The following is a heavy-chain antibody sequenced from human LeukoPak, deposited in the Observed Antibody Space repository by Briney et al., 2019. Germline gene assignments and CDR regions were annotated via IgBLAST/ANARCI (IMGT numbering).Heavy chain of an antibody. CDR1: GCTFTGDY. D-gene: IGHD5-12*01. V-gene: IGHV1-2*02. Sequence: ASVKVACKASGCTFTGDYMHWVRQAPGQGLEWMGWINSNSGATHDAQKFQGRVTMTRDTSISTAYMELSRLRSDDTAVYYCARDRGYSGYDYWGQGTLVTVSS. CDR3: ARDRGYSGYDY. CDR2: INSNSGAT. J-gene: IGHJ4*02.